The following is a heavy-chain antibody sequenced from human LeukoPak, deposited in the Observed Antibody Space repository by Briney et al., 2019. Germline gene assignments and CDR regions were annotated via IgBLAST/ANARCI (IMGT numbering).Heavy chain of an antibody. CDR3: ARDPFLYSGSYED. CDR1: GGSISSGDYY. J-gene: IGHJ4*02. Sequence: SETLSLTCTVSGGSISSGDYYWSWIRQPAGKGLEWIGRIYTSGSTNYNPSLKSRVTISVDTSKNQFSLELSSVTAADTAVYYCARDPFLYSGSYEDWGQGTLVTVSS. CDR2: IYTSGST. D-gene: IGHD1-26*01. V-gene: IGHV4-61*02.